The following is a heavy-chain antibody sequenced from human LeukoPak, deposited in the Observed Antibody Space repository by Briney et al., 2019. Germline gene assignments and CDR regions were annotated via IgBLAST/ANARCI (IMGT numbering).Heavy chain of an antibody. CDR2: IIPIFGTA. D-gene: IGHD6-19*01. Sequence: SVKVSCKASGGTFSSYAISWVRQAPGQGLEWMGGIIPIFGTANYAQKFQGRVTITADKSTSTAYMELSSLRSEDTAVYYCAIAVAGTGRFDYWGQGTLVTVSS. J-gene: IGHJ4*02. V-gene: IGHV1-69*06. CDR3: AIAVAGTGRFDY. CDR1: GGTFSSYA.